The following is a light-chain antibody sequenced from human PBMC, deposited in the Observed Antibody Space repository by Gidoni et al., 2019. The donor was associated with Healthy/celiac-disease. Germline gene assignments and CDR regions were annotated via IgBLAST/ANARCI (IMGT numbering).Light chain of an antibody. CDR2: WAS. V-gene: IGKV4-1*01. CDR1: QSVLYSSNNKNY. Sequence: DIVMTKSPDYLAVSLGERATINCKSSQSVLYSSNNKNYLAWYQQKPGQPPKLLIYWASTRESGVPDRFSGSGSGTDFTLTISSLQAEDVAVYYCQQYYSTPQTFGQGTKVEIK. J-gene: IGKJ1*01. CDR3: QQYYSTPQT.